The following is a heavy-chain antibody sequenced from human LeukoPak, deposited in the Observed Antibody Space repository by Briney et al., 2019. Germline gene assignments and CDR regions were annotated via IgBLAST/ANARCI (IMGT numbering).Heavy chain of an antibody. Sequence: PGGSLRLSCAASGFTFSDYYMSWIRQAPGKGLEWVSYISSSGSTIYYADSVKGRFTISRDNAKNSLYLQMNSLRAEDTAVYYCARDGSYGSGSPSYYYGMDVWGQGTTVTVSS. D-gene: IGHD3-10*01. CDR1: GFTFSDYY. J-gene: IGHJ6*02. V-gene: IGHV3-11*04. CDR2: ISSSGSTI. CDR3: ARDGSYGSGSPSYYYGMDV.